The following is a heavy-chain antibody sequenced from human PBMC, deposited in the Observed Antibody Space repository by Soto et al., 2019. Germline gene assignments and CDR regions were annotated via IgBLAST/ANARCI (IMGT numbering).Heavy chain of an antibody. CDR1: GGSFSGYY. V-gene: IGHV4-34*01. CDR3: ARESHDILTGPPWVWYFDL. J-gene: IGHJ2*01. Sequence: QVQLQQWGAGPLRPLETLSLTCGVSGGSFSGYYWAWIGQSPGKGLEWIGEINDRGSINYNPSLKSRVSISVDTSKKHYSLNLRSVTAADTAVYYCARESHDILTGPPWVWYFDLWGRGTLVTVSS. CDR2: INDRGSI. D-gene: IGHD3-9*01.